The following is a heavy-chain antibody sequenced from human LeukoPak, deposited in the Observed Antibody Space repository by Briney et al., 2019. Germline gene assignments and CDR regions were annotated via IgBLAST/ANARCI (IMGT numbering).Heavy chain of an antibody. D-gene: IGHD3-10*01. CDR1: GYTFTSYG. V-gene: IGHV1-18*01. CDR3: ARSGFGSGISFDL. J-gene: IGHJ5*02. Sequence: GASVKVSCKASGYTFTSYGISWVRQAPGQGLEWMGWISGYNGNTNYAQNLQGRVTMTTDTSTSTVYMELRSLRSDDTAVYYCARSGFGSGISFDLWGQGTLVTVSS. CDR2: ISGYNGNT.